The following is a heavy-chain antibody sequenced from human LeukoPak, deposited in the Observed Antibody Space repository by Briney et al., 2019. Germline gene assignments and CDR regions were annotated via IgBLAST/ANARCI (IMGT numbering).Heavy chain of an antibody. CDR1: GFTFSSYA. D-gene: IGHD3-22*01. CDR3: AKAQNPYYYDTSGYYLPYYYYMDV. V-gene: IGHV3-23*01. J-gene: IGHJ6*03. CDR2: ISGSGGST. Sequence: GGSLRLXCAASGFTFSSYAMSWVRQAPGKGLEWVSAISGSGGSTYYADSVKGRFTISRDNSKNTLYLQMNSLRAEDTAVYYCAKAQNPYYYDTSGYYLPYYYYMDVWGKGTTVTVSS.